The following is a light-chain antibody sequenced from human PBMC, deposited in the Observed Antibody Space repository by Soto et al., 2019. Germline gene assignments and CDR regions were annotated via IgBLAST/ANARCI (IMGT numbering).Light chain of an antibody. CDR2: GAS. CDR1: QTIRSNY. CDR3: QQYGSSPWT. Sequence: ETVLTQSPGTLSLSPGERATLSCRASQTIRSNYLAWYRQTPGQAPRLLIYGASNRATGIADRFSRSGSGTVFTLIISRLETEDFALDYCQQYGSSPWTFGQGTKVEIK. V-gene: IGKV3-20*01. J-gene: IGKJ1*01.